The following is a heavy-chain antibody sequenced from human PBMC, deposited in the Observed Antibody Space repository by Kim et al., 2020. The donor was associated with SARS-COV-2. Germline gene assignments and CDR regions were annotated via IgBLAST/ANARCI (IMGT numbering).Heavy chain of an antibody. Sequence: GGSLRLSCAASGFTVSSNYMSWVRQAPGKGLEWVSVIYSGGSTYYADSVKGRFTISRDNSKNTLYLQMNSLRAEDTAVYYCARGNPSSWYAQPFDYWGQGTLVTVSS. V-gene: IGHV3-53*01. J-gene: IGHJ4*02. CDR2: IYSGGST. CDR3: ARGNPSSWYAQPFDY. D-gene: IGHD6-13*01. CDR1: GFTVSSNY.